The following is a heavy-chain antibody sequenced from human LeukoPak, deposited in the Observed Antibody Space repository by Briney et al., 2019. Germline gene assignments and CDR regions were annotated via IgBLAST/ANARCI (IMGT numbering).Heavy chain of an antibody. V-gene: IGHV1-46*01. J-gene: IGHJ4*02. CDR3: ARDSGMVRGTVDY. D-gene: IGHD3-10*01. CDR2: INPSGGST. Sequence: ASVTVSCKSSGYTFTSYYMYWVRQAPGQGLEWMGIINPSGGSTSYAQKFQGRVTMTRDTSTSTVYMELSSLRSEDTAVYYCARDSGMVRGTVDYWGQGTLVTASS. CDR1: GYTFTSYY.